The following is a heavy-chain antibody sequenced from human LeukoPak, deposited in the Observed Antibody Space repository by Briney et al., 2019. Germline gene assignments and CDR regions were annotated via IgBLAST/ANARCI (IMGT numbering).Heavy chain of an antibody. CDR2: IYYSGST. CDR3: ANMFSSSWYEAFDY. CDR1: GGSISSSSYY. Sequence: PSETLSLTCTVSGGSISSSSYYWGWIRQPPGKGLEWIGSIYYSGSTYYNPSLKSRVTISVDTSKNQFSLKLSSVTAADTAVYYCANMFSSSWYEAFDYWGQGTLVTVSS. V-gene: IGHV4-39*07. D-gene: IGHD6-13*01. J-gene: IGHJ4*02.